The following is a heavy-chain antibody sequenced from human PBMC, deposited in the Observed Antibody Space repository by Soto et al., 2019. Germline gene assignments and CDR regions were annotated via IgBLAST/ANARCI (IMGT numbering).Heavy chain of an antibody. D-gene: IGHD3-10*01. J-gene: IGHJ4*02. V-gene: IGHV1-18*01. CDR2: ISGFNGQT. CDR3: ARVDPRGVAVVRDY. Sequence: QVQLVQSGPEVKKPGASVKVSCKAPANTFASHGFSWVRQAPGQGLEWMGWISGFNGQTNYALKFQGRVTLTTDTSTSTAYMELRSLRSDDTAVYFCARVDPRGVAVVRDYWGQGTLVTVSS. CDR1: ANTFASHG.